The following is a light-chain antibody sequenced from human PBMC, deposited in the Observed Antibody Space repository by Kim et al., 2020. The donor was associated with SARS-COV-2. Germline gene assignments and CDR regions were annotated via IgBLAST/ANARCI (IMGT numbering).Light chain of an antibody. CDR3: QQYNSYSWT. Sequence: ASVGDRVTITCRASQSISSWLAWYQQKPGKAPNLLIYDASTLESGVPSRFSGSGSGTEFTLTISSLQPDDSATYYCQQYNSYSWTFGQGTKVDIK. CDR2: DAS. V-gene: IGKV1-5*01. CDR1: QSISSW. J-gene: IGKJ1*01.